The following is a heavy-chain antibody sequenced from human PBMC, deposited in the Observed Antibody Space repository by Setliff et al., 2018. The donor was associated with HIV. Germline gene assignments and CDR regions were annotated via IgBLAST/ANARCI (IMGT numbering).Heavy chain of an antibody. V-gene: IGHV4-59*12. Sequence: SETLSLTCTVSGGSISTYFWSWIRQPPGKGLEWLGYIHLSGRTNYNPSLKSRVTISVDTSKNQFSLKLTSVTAADTAVYYCARGRLYGVVDYWGQGTLVTVSS. D-gene: IGHD3-10*01. CDR2: IHLSGRT. CDR3: ARGRLYGVVDY. CDR1: GGSISTYF. J-gene: IGHJ4*02.